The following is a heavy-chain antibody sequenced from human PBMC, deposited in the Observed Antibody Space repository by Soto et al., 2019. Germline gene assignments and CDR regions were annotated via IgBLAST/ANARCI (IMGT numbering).Heavy chain of an antibody. CDR1: GGSVSSNSAA. Sequence: SQTLSLTCAISGGSVSSNSAACSWIRECPSRGLEWLGRTYYRYKWYNDYAVSVKSRITINPDTSKNKFSLQLNSVTPEDTAVYYCARRPAGYYYGMEVWGQGTTVTVSS. CDR2: TYYRYKWYN. CDR3: ARRPAGYYYGMEV. V-gene: IGHV6-1*01. J-gene: IGHJ6*02.